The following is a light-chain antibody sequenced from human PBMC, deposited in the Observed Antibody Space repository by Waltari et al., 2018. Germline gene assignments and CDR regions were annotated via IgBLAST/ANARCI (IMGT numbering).Light chain of an antibody. V-gene: IGKV1-16*01. CDR3: QHYNTYPPT. CDR2: DAS. J-gene: IGKJ1*01. CDR1: RDINNY. Sequence: DIQMTQSPSSLSASVGDRVTITCQASRDINNYLNWYQQKPGKAPNLLIYDASTLQSGVPSRFSGSGFGTEFTLAISSLQPEDFATYFCQHYNTYPPTFGQGTRVELK.